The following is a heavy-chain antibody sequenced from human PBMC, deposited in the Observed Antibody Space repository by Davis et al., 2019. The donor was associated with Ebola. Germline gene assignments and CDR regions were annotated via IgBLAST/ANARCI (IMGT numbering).Heavy chain of an antibody. CDR3: ARGVSADGYFDY. J-gene: IGHJ4*02. Sequence: MPSETLSLTCTVSGGSIISSSSYWGWIRQPPRKGLEWIGSIYYSGITYYNPSLKSRVTISVDTSKNQVSLKLRSVTAADTAVYYCARGVSADGYFDYWGQGTLVTVSS. CDR1: GGSIISSSSY. V-gene: IGHV4-39*07. CDR2: IYYSGIT. D-gene: IGHD6-13*01.